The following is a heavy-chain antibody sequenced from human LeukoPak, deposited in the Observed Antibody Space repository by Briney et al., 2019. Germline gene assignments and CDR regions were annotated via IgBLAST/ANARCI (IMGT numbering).Heavy chain of an antibody. D-gene: IGHD4-17*01. J-gene: IGHJ3*02. CDR2: VSYIGST. Sequence: SETLSLTCAVSADSFSSHYWTWIRQPPRKGLEWIGYVSYIGSTNYNPSLKSRVTISIDTSKNHFSLKLSSVTAADTAVYYCARDLVTVTKGFDIWGQGTMVTVSS. CDR1: ADSFSSHY. V-gene: IGHV4-59*11. CDR3: ARDLVTVTKGFDI.